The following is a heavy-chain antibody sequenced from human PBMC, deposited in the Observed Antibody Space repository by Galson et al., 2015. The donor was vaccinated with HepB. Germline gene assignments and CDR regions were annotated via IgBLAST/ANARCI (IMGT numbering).Heavy chain of an antibody. J-gene: IGHJ4*02. V-gene: IGHV3-33*08. CDR3: ARDPGYSSSWHDY. D-gene: IGHD6-13*01. Sequence: SLRLSCAASGFTFSSYAMHWVRQAPGKGLEWVAVIWYDGSNKYYADSVKGRFTISRDNSKNTLYLRMNSLRAEDTAVYYCARDPGYSSSWHDYWGQGTLVTVSS. CDR2: IWYDGSNK. CDR1: GFTFSSYA.